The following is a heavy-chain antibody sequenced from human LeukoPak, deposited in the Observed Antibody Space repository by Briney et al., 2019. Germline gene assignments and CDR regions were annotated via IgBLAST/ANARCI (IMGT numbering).Heavy chain of an antibody. D-gene: IGHD1-26*01. CDR3: ARRNMWGWFDP. CDR1: GGSISSYY. V-gene: IGHV4-59*04. CDR2: MFYSGHT. Sequence: SETLSLTCTVSGGSISSYYWSWIRQPPGKGLEWIGSMFYSGHTYYNPSLKSRVTMSIDTSKNQLSLNLSSVTAADTAVYYCARRNMWGWFDPWGQGTLGIVSS. J-gene: IGHJ5*02.